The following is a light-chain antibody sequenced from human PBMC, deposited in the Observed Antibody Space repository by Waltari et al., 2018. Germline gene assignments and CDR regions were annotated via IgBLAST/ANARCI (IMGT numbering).Light chain of an antibody. CDR2: DAT. Sequence: EIVLTQSPATLSLSPGDRAPLSCRASQNVNMYLAWYQQKPGQGPRLLIYDATDRAAGVPARFSGSGSGTEFTLTISSLEPEDFAVYHCQQRNHWITFGQGTRLEI. CDR3: QQRNHWIT. J-gene: IGKJ5*01. CDR1: QNVNMY. V-gene: IGKV3-11*01.